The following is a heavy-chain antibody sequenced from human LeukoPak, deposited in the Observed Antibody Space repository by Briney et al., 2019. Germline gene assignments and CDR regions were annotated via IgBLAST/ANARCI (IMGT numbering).Heavy chain of an antibody. CDR3: ARHGYSYGFLHYMDV. V-gene: IGHV5-51*01. CDR2: IYPGDSDT. CDR1: GHSFAIYW. D-gene: IGHD5-18*01. Sequence: GESLKISCKDSGHSFAIYWIGWVRQMPGKGLEWMGIIYPGDSDTRYSPSFQGQVTISADKSISTAYLQWSSLKASDTAMYYCARHGYSYGFLHYMDVWGKGTTVTVSS. J-gene: IGHJ6*03.